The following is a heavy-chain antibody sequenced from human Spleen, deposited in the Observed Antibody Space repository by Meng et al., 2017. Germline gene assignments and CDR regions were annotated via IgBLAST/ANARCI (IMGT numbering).Heavy chain of an antibody. CDR1: VGSFCGYY. CDR3: ARVSRGWSGYYGY. CDR2: INHSGST. Sequence: LPQWGGGLLKSPETPSLPCAVYVGSFCGYYWGWIRQPPGKGLEWIGEINHSGSTNYNPSLKSRVTISVDTSKNQFSLKLSSVTAADTAVYYCARVSRGWSGYYGYWGQGTLVTVSS. V-gene: IGHV4-34*01. J-gene: IGHJ4*02. D-gene: IGHD3-3*01.